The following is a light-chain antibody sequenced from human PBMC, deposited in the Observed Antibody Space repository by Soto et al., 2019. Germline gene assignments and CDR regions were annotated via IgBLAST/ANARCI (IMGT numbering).Light chain of an antibody. V-gene: IGKV3-20*01. CDR3: QQYESSPYT. CDR2: GAS. Sequence: EIVLTQSPGTLSLSPGERATLSCRASQSVSSSYLAWYQQKPGQAPRLLIYGASTRATGIPDRFSGSGSGTDFTLTIAILEAEDFAVYYCQQYESSPYTFGQGTKLEIK. CDR1: QSVSSSY. J-gene: IGKJ2*01.